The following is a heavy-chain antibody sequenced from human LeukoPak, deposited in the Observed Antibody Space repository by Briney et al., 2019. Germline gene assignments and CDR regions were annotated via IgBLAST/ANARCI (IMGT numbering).Heavy chain of an antibody. J-gene: IGHJ6*03. CDR1: GYSISSGYY. D-gene: IGHD2-15*01. V-gene: IGHV4-38-2*02. Sequence: PSETLSLTCTVSGYSISSGYYWGWIRQPPGKGLEWIGSIYHSGSTYYNPSLKSRVTISVDTSKNQFSLKLSSVTAADTAVYYCARGDSDCSGGSCYSDSYYYYYYMDVWCKGTTVTVSS. CDR2: IYHSGST. CDR3: ARGDSDCSGGSCYSDSYYYYYYMDV.